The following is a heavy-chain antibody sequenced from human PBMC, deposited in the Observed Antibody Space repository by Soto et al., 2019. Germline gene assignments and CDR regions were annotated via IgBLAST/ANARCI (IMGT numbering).Heavy chain of an antibody. CDR2: TYYRSKWYN. CDR3: ATLIAAAGTGGWFDP. D-gene: IGHD6-13*01. J-gene: IGHJ5*02. V-gene: IGHV6-1*01. Sequence: SQTLSLTCAISGDSVSSNSAAWNWIRQSPSRGLEWLGRTYYRSKWYNDYAVSVKSRITINPDTSKNQFSLKLSSVTAADTAVYYCATLIAAAGTGGWFDPWGQGTLVTVSS. CDR1: GDSVSSNSAA.